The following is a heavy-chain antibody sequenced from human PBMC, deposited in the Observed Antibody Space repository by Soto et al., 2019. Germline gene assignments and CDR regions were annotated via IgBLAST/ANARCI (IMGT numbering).Heavy chain of an antibody. J-gene: IGHJ4*02. D-gene: IGHD6-13*01. Sequence: VASVKVSCKASGGTFSSYAISWVRQAPGQGLEWMGGIIPIFGTANYAQKFQGRVTITADESTSTAYMELSSLRSEDTAVYYCASTRYVRYSSSWWDYFDYWGQGTLVTVS. CDR2: IIPIFGTA. CDR1: GGTFSSYA. CDR3: ASTRYVRYSSSWWDYFDY. V-gene: IGHV1-69*13.